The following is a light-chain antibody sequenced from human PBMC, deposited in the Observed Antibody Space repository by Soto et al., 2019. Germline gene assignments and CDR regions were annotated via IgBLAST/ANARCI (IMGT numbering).Light chain of an antibody. J-gene: IGKJ1*01. CDR1: PSVRSN. CDR3: QQYNDWPRT. V-gene: IGKV3-15*01. Sequence: MMPESPGLHAVSPGERATLSARACPSVRSNLAWDQQRPGLAPRLLIHGAATRATGVPARFSGSGSGTEFTLTISGLQSEDFAFYYCQQYNDWPRTFGQVTKV. CDR2: GAA.